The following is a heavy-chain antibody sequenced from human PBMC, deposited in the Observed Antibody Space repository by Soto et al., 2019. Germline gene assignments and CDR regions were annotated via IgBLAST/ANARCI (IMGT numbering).Heavy chain of an antibody. CDR2: ISAYDGSS. D-gene: IGHD1-1*01. Sequence: ASVKVSCKASGYTFSAYGFAWVRQAPGQGFEWMGWISAYDGSSNYAQKVQGRVTMTTDTSTGTAYLDLRSLTSDDTAVYYCARGQLAGSFFDYWGQGTQVTVSS. J-gene: IGHJ4*02. CDR1: GYTFSAYG. V-gene: IGHV1-18*04. CDR3: ARGQLAGSFFDY.